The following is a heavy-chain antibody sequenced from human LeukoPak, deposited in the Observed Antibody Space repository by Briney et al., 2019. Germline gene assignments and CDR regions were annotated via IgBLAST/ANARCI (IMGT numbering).Heavy chain of an antibody. CDR3: AKGGVWGSSYTGAFDY. J-gene: IGHJ4*02. CDR1: GFTFSSYA. D-gene: IGHD3-16*01. V-gene: IGHV3-23*01. CDR2: ISGSGGST. Sequence: PGGSLRLSCAASGFTFSSYAMSWVRQAPGKGLEWVSAISGSGGSTYYADSVKGRFTISRDNSKDTLYLQMNSLRAEDTAVYYCAKGGVWGSSYTGAFDYWGQGTLVTVSS.